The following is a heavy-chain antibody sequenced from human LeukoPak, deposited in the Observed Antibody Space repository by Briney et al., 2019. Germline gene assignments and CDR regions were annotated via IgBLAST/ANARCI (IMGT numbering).Heavy chain of an antibody. V-gene: IGHV4-30-4*01. CDR2: IYHSGST. CDR1: GGSISSGDYY. CDR3: AGRPDASGSYSLDY. D-gene: IGHD3-10*01. Sequence: PSETLSLTCTVSGGSISSGDYYWSWIRQPPGRGLEWIGSIYHSGSTYYNPSLKRRVTISVDTAKNQSSLKLSSVTAADTAVYYCAGRPDASGSYSLDYWGQGTLVSVSS. J-gene: IGHJ4*02.